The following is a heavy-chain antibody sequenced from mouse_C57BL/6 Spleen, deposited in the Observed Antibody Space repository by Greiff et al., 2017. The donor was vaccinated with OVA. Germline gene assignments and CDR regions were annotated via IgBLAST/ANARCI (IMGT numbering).Heavy chain of an antibody. CDR2: IRNKANNHAK. CDR1: GFTFSDSW. Sequence: EVKLMESGGGLVQPGGSMKLSCAASGFTFSDSWMDWVRQSPEKGLEWVAEIRNKANNHAKYYAESVKKGFTISRDASKSIVYQQMNSLRAEDTGFYYCNPDGRDIDFWGTGTTVTVSS. CDR3: NPDGRDIDF. V-gene: IGHV6-6*01. D-gene: IGHD1-1*01. J-gene: IGHJ1*03.